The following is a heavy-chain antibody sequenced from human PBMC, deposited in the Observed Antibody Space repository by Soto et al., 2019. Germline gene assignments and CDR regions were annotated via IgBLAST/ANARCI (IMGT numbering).Heavy chain of an antibody. CDR2: ISGSGGST. D-gene: IGHD3-9*01. V-gene: IGHV3-23*01. CDR1: GLTFSSYA. J-gene: IGHJ4*02. Sequence: GGSLRLSCAASGLTFSSYAMSWVRQAPGKGLEWVSAISGSGGSTYYADSVKGRFTISRDNSKNTLYLQMNSLRAEDTAVYYCAKDLSIRYFDWSTCFDYWGQGTLVTVSS. CDR3: AKDLSIRYFDWSTCFDY.